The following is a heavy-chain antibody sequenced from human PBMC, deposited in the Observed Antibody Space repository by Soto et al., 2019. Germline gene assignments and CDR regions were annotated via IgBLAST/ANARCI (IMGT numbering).Heavy chain of an antibody. Sequence: ASVKVSCKASGYTFTSYGISWVRQAPGQGLEWMGWISAYNGNTNYAQKLQGRVTMTTDTSTSTAYMELRSLRSNDTAVYYCARGKELGYCSSTSCPNAFDIWGQGTMVT. CDR2: ISAYNGNT. CDR1: GYTFTSYG. D-gene: IGHD2-2*01. CDR3: ARGKELGYCSSTSCPNAFDI. V-gene: IGHV1-18*01. J-gene: IGHJ3*02.